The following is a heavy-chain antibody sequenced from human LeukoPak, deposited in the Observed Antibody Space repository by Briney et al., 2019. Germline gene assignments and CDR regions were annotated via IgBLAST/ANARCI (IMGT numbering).Heavy chain of an antibody. D-gene: IGHD2-15*01. CDR2: IKQDASVK. J-gene: IGHJ3*02. Sequence: GGSLRLSCSASGFTFSEYWMSWVRLAPGKVLEWVANIKQDASVKYYVDSVKDRFTVSRDNAESSLFVQMSSLRVEDTAVYYCARCRYSSAGCSFDIWGQGTMVTVSP. CDR3: ARCRYSSAGCSFDI. CDR1: GFTFSEYW. V-gene: IGHV3-7*03.